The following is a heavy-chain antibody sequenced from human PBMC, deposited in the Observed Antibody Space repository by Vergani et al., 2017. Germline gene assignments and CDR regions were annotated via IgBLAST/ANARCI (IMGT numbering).Heavy chain of an antibody. V-gene: IGHV2-5*01. D-gene: IGHD3-9*01. CDR1: GFSPTTGGEG. CDR2: VYWNDDE. CDR3: VHRLGYFDWDGAFDV. Sequence: QVTLRESGPTLVKPTQTLTLTCTFSGFSPTTGGEGVGWIRQPPGRALEWLAFVYWNDDERYSLSLKSRVTITKDTSKNEVILTMATMDPVDTATYYCVHRLGYFDWDGAFDVWGPGTMVTVSS. J-gene: IGHJ3*01.